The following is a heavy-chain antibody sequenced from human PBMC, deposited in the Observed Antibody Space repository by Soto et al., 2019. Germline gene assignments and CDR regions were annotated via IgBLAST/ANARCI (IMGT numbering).Heavy chain of an antibody. J-gene: IGHJ4*02. V-gene: IGHV1-69*06. CDR2: IIPIVGTA. D-gene: IGHD3-10*01. CDR1: GGTFSSYA. Sequence: SVKVSCKASGGTFSSYAMSWVGQAPGRGLEWMGGIIPIVGTANYAQKFQGRVTITADKSTSTAYMELSSLRSEDTAVYYCARDRGHYYGSGSYYNTFEYWGQGTMVTVSS. CDR3: ARDRGHYYGSGSYYNTFEY.